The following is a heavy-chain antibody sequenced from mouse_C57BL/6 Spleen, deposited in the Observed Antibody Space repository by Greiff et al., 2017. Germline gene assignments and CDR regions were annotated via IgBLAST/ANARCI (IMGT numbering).Heavy chain of an antibody. V-gene: IGHV1-18*01. D-gene: IGHD2-3*01. Sequence: VQLQQSGPELVKPGASVKIPCKASGYTFTDYTMDWVKQSHGKSLEWIGDISPKHGGTFYYQKFKGKATLTVDKSSSTAYMELRSLTSEDTAVYYCARSGYYVLDYWGQGTTLTVSS. CDR2: ISPKHGGT. J-gene: IGHJ2*01. CDR3: ARSGYYVLDY. CDR1: GYTFTDYT.